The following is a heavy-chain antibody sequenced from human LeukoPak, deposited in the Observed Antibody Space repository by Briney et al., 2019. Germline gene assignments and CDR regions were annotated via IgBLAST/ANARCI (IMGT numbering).Heavy chain of an antibody. CDR2: INPSGGGT. CDR3: AREPLVVGATVDY. CDR1: GYTFSNYY. Sequence: ASVKVSCKASGYTFSNYYIHWVRQAPGQGLEWMGIINPSGGGTTYAQKLQGRVTMTTDTSTSTAYMELRSLRSDDTAVYYCAREPLVVGATVDYWGQGTLVTVSS. D-gene: IGHD5-12*01. V-gene: IGHV1-46*01. J-gene: IGHJ4*02.